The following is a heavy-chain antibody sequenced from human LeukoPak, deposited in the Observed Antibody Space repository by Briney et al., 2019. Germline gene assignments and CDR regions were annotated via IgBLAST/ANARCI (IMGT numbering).Heavy chain of an antibody. CDR1: GGTFSRYA. D-gene: IGHD3-22*01. V-gene: IGHV1-69*13. CDR2: ITPIFGTA. CDR3: ARDAAIYDNSAYYYLW. Sequence: SVKVSCKASGGTFSRYAISWVRQAPGQGLEWMGGITPIFGTANYAQKFQGRVTITADESSSTAYKELRRLRSEDTAAYYCARDAAIYDNSAYYYLWWGQGTLVTVSS. J-gene: IGHJ4*02.